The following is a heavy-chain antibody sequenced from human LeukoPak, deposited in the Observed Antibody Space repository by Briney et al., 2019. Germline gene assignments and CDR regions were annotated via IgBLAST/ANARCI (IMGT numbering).Heavy chain of an antibody. Sequence: GGSLRLSCAASGFTFSNYWMHWVRQAPGKGLVWVSRINSDGTTTTYADSVRGRFTISRDNAKNTLYLQMNSLRAEDTAVYYCAREYGSGSQKGERYYYYYYMDVWGKGTTVTISS. D-gene: IGHD3-10*01. J-gene: IGHJ6*03. V-gene: IGHV3-74*01. CDR2: INSDGTTT. CDR1: GFTFSNYW. CDR3: AREYGSGSQKGERYYYYYYMDV.